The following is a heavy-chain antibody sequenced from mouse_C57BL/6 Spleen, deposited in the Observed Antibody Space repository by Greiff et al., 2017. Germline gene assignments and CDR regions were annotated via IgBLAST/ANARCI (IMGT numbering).Heavy chain of an antibody. Sequence: QVQLQQSGPELVKPGASVKLSCKASGYTFTSYDINWVKQRPGQGLEWIGWIYPRDGSTKYNEKFKGKATLTVDTSSSTAYMELSSLTSEDSAVYFCARLGDGIPFAYWGQGTLVTVSA. CDR1: GYTFTSYD. J-gene: IGHJ3*01. CDR3: ARLGDGIPFAY. V-gene: IGHV1-85*01. CDR2: IYPRDGST. D-gene: IGHD2-1*01.